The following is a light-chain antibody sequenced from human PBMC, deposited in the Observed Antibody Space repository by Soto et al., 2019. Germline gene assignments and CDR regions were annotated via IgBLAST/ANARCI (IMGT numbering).Light chain of an antibody. J-gene: IGKJ2*01. CDR3: QQYNNWPPLYT. Sequence: EILMTQSPATLSLSPGERATLSCRASQSINSNLAWYQQRPGQAPRLLIYGASSRATGIPARFSGSGSGTGFTLTISSLQSEDFAVYYCQQYNNWPPLYTFGQGTKVDIK. CDR2: GAS. CDR1: QSINSN. V-gene: IGKV3-15*01.